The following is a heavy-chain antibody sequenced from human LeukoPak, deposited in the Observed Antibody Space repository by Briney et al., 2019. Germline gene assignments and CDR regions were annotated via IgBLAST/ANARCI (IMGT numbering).Heavy chain of an antibody. D-gene: IGHD3-22*01. CDR2: IYHSGST. J-gene: IGHJ4*02. V-gene: IGHV4-38-2*02. CDR3: ARGYYYDSSGYYGFDY. CDR1: GYSISSGYY. Sequence: SETLSLTCTVSGYSISSGYYWGWIRQPPGKGLEWIGSIYHSGSTYYNPSLKSRVTILVDTSKNQFSLKLSSVTAADTAVYYCARGYYYDSSGYYGFDYWGQGTLVTVSS.